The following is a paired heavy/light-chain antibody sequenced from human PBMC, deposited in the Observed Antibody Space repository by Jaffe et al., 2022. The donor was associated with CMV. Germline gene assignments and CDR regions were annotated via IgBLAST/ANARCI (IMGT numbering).Light chain of an antibody. CDR2: AAS. Sequence: DIQVTQSPSSVSASIGDTVTITCWASQDISTSFAWYQQRPGQAPKLLIYAASNLGSGVPSRFSGSGSGTRFSLTINSLQPEDFAMYFCQQAHTFPLTFGGGTKVDI. J-gene: IGKJ4*01. CDR1: QDISTS. V-gene: IGKV1D-12*01. CDR3: QQAHTFPLT.
Heavy chain of an antibody. CDR2: IDPADSHT. D-gene: IGHD3-22*01. CDR1: GYIFASFW. J-gene: IGHJ4*02. Sequence: EVKLEQSGAEVKKAGESLRISCKGSGYIFASFWINWVRQVPGKGLEWLGRIDPADSHTNYNPSLQGHVTISADKSIFTAYLQWSGLKASDTATYYCVKDDSSGFYHEWGQGTPVTVSS. V-gene: IGHV5-10-1*03. CDR3: VKDDSSGFYHE.